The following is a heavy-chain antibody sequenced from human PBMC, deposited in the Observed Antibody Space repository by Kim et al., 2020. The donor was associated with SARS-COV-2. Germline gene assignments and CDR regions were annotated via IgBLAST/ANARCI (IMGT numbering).Heavy chain of an antibody. Sequence: GGSLRLSCAASGFTFSSYGMHWVRQAPGKGLEWVAVIWYDGSNKYYADSVKGRFTISRDNSKNTLYLQMNSLRAEDTAVYYCAREPIAVAGTFGSGWLDPWGQGTLVIVSS. D-gene: IGHD6-19*01. CDR1: GFTFSSYG. J-gene: IGHJ5*02. V-gene: IGHV3-33*01. CDR3: AREPIAVAGTFGSGWLDP. CDR2: IWYDGSNK.